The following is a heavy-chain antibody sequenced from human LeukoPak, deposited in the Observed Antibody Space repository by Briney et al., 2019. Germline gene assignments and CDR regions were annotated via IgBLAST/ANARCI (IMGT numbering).Heavy chain of an antibody. J-gene: IGHJ4*02. CDR2: INPSGGST. CDR1: GYTFTSYY. V-gene: IGHV1-46*01. CDR3: ARNGGEVATFFDY. D-gene: IGHD5-24*01. Sequence: ASVKVSCKASGYTFTSYYMHWVRQAPGQGLEWMGIINPSGGSTRNAQKFQGRVTMARDTSTSTVYMELSSLRYEDTAVYYCARNGGEVATFFDYWGQGTLVTVSS.